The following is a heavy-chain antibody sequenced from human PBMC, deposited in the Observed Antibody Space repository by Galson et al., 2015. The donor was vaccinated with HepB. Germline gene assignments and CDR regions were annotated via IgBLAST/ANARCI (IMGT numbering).Heavy chain of an antibody. Sequence: CAISGDSVSSNSAAWNWIRQSPSRGLEWLGRTYYRSKWYNDYAVSVKSRITINPDTSKNQFSLQLNSVTPEDTAVYYCATTYDFWSGYFQAGFDPWGQGTLVTVSS. CDR2: TYYRSKWYN. CDR3: ATTYDFWSGYFQAGFDP. V-gene: IGHV6-1*01. CDR1: GDSVSSNSAA. J-gene: IGHJ5*02. D-gene: IGHD3-3*01.